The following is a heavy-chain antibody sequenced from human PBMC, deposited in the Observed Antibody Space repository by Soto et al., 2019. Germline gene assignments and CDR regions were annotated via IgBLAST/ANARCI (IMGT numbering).Heavy chain of an antibody. CDR2: ISGSGGST. CDR3: AKVYRSGEYCSGGSCHYYGMDV. V-gene: IGHV3-23*01. J-gene: IGHJ6*02. CDR1: GVTFSSYA. Sequence: GGSLRLSCAASGVTFSSYAMSWVRQAPGKGLEWVSAISGSGGSTYYADSVKGRFTISRDNSKNTLYLQMNSLRAEDTAVYYCAKVYRSGEYCSGGSCHYYGMDVWGQGTTVTVSS. D-gene: IGHD2-15*01.